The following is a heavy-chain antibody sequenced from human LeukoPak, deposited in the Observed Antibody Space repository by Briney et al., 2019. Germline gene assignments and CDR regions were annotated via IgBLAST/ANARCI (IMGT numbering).Heavy chain of an antibody. D-gene: IGHD3-10*01. J-gene: IGHJ6*02. CDR2: IRSKAYGGTT. V-gene: IGHV3-49*04. CDR1: GFTFGDYA. CDR3: AKRPVRGVTVLQGYGMDV. Sequence: GRSLRLSCTASGFTFGDYAMSWVRQAPGEGLEWVGFIRSKAYGGTTEYAASVKGRFTISRDDSKSIAYLQMNSLKTEDTALYYCAKRPVRGVTVLQGYGMDVWGQGTTVTVSS.